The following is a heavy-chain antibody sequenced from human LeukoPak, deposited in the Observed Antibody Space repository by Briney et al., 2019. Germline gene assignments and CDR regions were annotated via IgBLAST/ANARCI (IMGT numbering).Heavy chain of an antibody. D-gene: IGHD2-21*01. Sequence: GGSLRLSFAASGLSFSTFAMSWVRQGPGRGLEWVSSISGNGETFYADSVKGRFTLSRDTSRNTVYLLRSNPTGNDTAVHYHSRASWVSRTDAVRWGQGTLVTVCS. CDR3: SRASWVSRTDAVR. V-gene: IGHV3-23*01. J-gene: IGHJ4*02. CDR1: GLSFSTFA. CDR2: ISGNGET.